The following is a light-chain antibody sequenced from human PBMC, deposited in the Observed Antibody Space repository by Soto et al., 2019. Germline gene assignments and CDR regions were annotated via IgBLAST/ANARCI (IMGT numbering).Light chain of an antibody. J-gene: IGKJ2*01. CDR1: QSIAYSDGITY. CDR3: MQRIHWPPYP. V-gene: IGKV2-30*01. CDR2: NVS. Sequence: DVVLNQSPLSLPVILGQPASISCRSSQSIAYSDGITYLSWFHQRPGQSPRRLIYNVSNRVSGVPDRFSGSGSVTDFTLKIRRVEAVYVGVYYCMQRIHWPPYPFGQGTKLDIK.